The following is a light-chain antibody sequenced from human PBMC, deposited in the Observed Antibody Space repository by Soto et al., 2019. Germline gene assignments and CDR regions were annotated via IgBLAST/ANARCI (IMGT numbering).Light chain of an antibody. CDR2: GAS. J-gene: IGKJ4*01. V-gene: IGKV3D-15*01. CDR3: QHYHKWPPLT. CDR1: QNINFN. Sequence: ETLMTQSPATLSASPGERVTLSCRASQNINFNLAWYQQKPGQAPRVLIYGASSRASGIPDRFSGSGSGTDFTLTISRLEHDDFAFYYCQHYHKWPPLTFGGGTRGEIK.